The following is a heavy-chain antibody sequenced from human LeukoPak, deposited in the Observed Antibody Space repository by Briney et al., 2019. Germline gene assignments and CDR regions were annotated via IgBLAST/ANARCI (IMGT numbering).Heavy chain of an antibody. V-gene: IGHV3-23*01. CDR3: AKRLSRGYFGKLIFDY. Sequence: GGSLRLSCAATGFTFSDFAMSWVRQSPGMGLEWVSSITTTAESTYYADSVKGRFTISRDNSGSTLHLQMNSLRIEDSAVYYCAKRLSRGYFGKLIFDYWGQGALVTVSS. D-gene: IGHD3-9*01. CDR1: GFTFSDFA. CDR2: ITTTAEST. J-gene: IGHJ4*02.